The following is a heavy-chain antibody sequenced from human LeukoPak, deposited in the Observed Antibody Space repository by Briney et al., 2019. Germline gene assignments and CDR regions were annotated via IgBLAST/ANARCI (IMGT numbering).Heavy chain of an antibody. Sequence: GGSLRLSCAASGFTFSSYEMNWVRQAPGKGLEWVSYISTSGSTIYYADSVKGRFTISRDNAKNSLYLQMNSLRAEDTAVYYCARAPNPHYDSSGYYAYFDYWGQGTLVTVSS. CDR3: ARAPNPHYDSSGYYAYFDY. CDR2: ISTSGSTI. CDR1: GFTFSSYE. V-gene: IGHV3-48*03. J-gene: IGHJ4*02. D-gene: IGHD3-22*01.